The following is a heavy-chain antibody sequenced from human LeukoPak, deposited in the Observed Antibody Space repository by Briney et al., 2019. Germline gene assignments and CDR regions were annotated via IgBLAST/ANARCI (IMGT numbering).Heavy chain of an antibody. J-gene: IGHJ5*02. CDR2: ISSSSYT. V-gene: IGHV3-11*05. CDR1: GFTLSRYE. CDR3: ARDPYGSGSSHLNWFDP. Sequence: PGGSLRLSCVDLGFTLSRYEMSWVRQAPGKGLEWVSYISSSSYTNYADSVKGRFTISRDNAKNSLYLQMNSLRAEDTAVYYCARDPYGSGSSHLNWFDPWGQGTLVTVSS. D-gene: IGHD3-10*01.